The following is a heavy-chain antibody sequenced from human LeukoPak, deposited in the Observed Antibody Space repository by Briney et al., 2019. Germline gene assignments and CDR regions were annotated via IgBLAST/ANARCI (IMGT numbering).Heavy chain of an antibody. CDR1: GFTFSSYA. D-gene: IGHD3-16*02. Sequence: GGSLRLSCAASGFTFSSYAMSWVRQAPWKGLEWVSAISGSGGSTYYADSVKGRFTISRDNSKNTLYLQMNSLRAEDTAVYYCANEKYDYVWGSYRYFDYWGQGTLVTVSS. CDR3: ANEKYDYVWGSYRYFDY. CDR2: ISGSGGST. J-gene: IGHJ4*02. V-gene: IGHV3-23*01.